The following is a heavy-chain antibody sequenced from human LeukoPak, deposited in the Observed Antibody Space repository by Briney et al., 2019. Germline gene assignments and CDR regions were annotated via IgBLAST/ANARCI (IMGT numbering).Heavy chain of an antibody. D-gene: IGHD3-22*01. CDR3: TTLSIIVVN. J-gene: IGHJ6*02. Sequence: PGGSLRLSCAASGFTFSNAWMNWVREGQGNGLEGVGRIERKSDGGTTHYAAPVKGRFTISRDDSKNTLYLQMNSLKTEDTAVYYCTTLSIIVVNWGQGNTVTVSS. CDR2: IERKSDGGTT. CDR1: GFTFSNAW. V-gene: IGHV3-15*04.